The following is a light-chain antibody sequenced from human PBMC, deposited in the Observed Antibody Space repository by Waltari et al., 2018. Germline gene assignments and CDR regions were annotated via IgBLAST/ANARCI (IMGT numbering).Light chain of an antibody. V-gene: IGLV2-14*03. Sequence: QSALTQPASVSGSPGQSITMSCPGTSSNIGPHNYLPWYQQHPGKAPKLMIYDVSNRPSGVSNRFSGSKSGITASLTISGLWAEDEADYYCSSYSDSSTLVVFGGGTKLTVL. CDR3: SSYSDSSTLVV. CDR2: DVS. J-gene: IGLJ3*02. CDR1: SSNIGPHNY.